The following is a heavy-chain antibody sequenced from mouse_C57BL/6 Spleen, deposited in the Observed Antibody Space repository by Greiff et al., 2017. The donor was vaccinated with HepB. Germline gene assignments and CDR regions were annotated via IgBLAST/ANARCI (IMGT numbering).Heavy chain of an antibody. J-gene: IGHJ1*03. D-gene: IGHD1-1*01. CDR3: ARSSSPSWYFDV. CDR1: GYTFTDYY. Sequence: VQLQQSGAELVRPGASVKLSCKASGYTFTDYYINWVKQRPGQGLEWIARIYPGSGNTYYNEKFKGKATLTAEKSSSTAYMQLSSLTSEDSAVYFCARSSSPSWYFDVWGTGTTVTVSS. V-gene: IGHV1-76*01. CDR2: IYPGSGNT.